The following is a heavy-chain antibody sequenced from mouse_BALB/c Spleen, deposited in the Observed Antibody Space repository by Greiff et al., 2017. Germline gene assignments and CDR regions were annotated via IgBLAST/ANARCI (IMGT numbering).Heavy chain of an antibody. D-gene: IGHD2-2*01. V-gene: IGHV2-9*02. Sequence: VQVVESGPGLVAPSQSLSITCTVSGFSLTSYGVHWVRQPPGKGLEWLGVIWAGGSTNYNSALMSRLSISKDNSKSQVFLKMNSLQTDDTAMYYCASQIYYGDDVGDYYAMDYWGQGTSVTVSS. J-gene: IGHJ4*01. CDR1: GFSLTSYG. CDR2: IWAGGST. CDR3: ASQIYYGDDVGDYYAMDY.